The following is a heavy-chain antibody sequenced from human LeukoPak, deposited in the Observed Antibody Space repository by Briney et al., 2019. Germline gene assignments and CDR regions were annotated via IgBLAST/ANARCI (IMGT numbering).Heavy chain of an antibody. CDR2: IVPTVVDT. CDR3: ATETNGRHYDY. CDR1: GLTFSTSC. Sequence: TAGSLRLSCTTSGLTFSTSCFNWVRQAPREGREWGASIVPTVVDTYHAHSIKGRVTISRDNANNFLYLQMDSLRAEDTAVYYCATETNGRHYDYWGQGTLVTVSS. V-gene: IGHV3-21*06. D-gene: IGHD1-14*01. J-gene: IGHJ4*02.